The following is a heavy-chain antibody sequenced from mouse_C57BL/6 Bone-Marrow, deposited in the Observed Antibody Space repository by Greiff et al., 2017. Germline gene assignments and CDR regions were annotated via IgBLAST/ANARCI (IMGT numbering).Heavy chain of an antibody. D-gene: IGHD2-2*01. CDR1: GFTFSDYG. CDR3: ARKDGGYLAWFAY. CDR2: ISSGSSTI. Sequence: EVQVVESGGGLVKPGGSLKLSCAASGFTFSDYGMHWVRQAPEKGLEWVAYISSGSSTIYYADPVKGRFTISRDNAKNTLFLQMTSLRSEDTAMYYCARKDGGYLAWFAYWGQGTLVTVSA. V-gene: IGHV5-17*01. J-gene: IGHJ3*01.